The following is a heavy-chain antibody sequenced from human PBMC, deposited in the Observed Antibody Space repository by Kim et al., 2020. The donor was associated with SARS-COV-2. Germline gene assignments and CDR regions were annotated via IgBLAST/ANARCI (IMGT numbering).Heavy chain of an antibody. V-gene: IGHV4-59*01. Sequence: PSLMSRVTISVDTSKNQFSLKLSSVTAADTAVYYCARATAAAAPTAWFDPWGQGTLVTVSS. D-gene: IGHD6-13*01. J-gene: IGHJ5*02. CDR3: ARATAAAAPTAWFDP.